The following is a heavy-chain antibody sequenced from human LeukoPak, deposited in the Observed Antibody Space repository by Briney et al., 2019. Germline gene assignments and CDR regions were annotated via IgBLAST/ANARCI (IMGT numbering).Heavy chain of an antibody. V-gene: IGHV4-59*01. CDR2: IYYSGST. J-gene: IGHJ4*02. Sequence: NPSETLSLTCTVSGGSISSYYWSWIRQPPGKGLEWIGYIYYSGSTNYNPSLKSRVTISVDTSKNQFSLKLSSVTAADTAVYYCAALGYCTNGVCYTIDYWGLGTLVTVSS. CDR3: AALGYCTNGVCYTIDY. D-gene: IGHD2-8*01. CDR1: GGSISSYY.